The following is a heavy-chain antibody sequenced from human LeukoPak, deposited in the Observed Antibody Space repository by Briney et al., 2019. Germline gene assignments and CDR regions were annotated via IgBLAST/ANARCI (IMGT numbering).Heavy chain of an antibody. D-gene: IGHD3-22*01. J-gene: IGHJ4*02. CDR3: ATGHDSSGYGGFDY. CDR1: GGTFSSYA. Sequence: SVKVSCKASGGTFSSYAISWVRQAPGQGLEWMGGIIPIFGTANYAQKFRGRVTITADESTSTAYMELSSLRSEDTAVYYCATGHDSSGYGGFDYWGQGTLVTVSS. V-gene: IGHV1-69*13. CDR2: IIPIFGTA.